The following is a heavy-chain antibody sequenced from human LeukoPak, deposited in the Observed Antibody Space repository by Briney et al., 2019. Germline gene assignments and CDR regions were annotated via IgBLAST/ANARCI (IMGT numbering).Heavy chain of an antibody. J-gene: IGHJ4*02. Sequence: QPGGSLRLSCAASGFTFSSYWMSWVRQAPGKGLEWVANINKDGGEKYYVDSVKGRFTISRDNAKNSLYLQMNSLRAEDTAVYSCARSPFAQPFDYWGQGTLVTVSS. CDR1: GFTFSSYW. V-gene: IGHV3-7*03. D-gene: IGHD3-10*01. CDR2: INKDGGEK. CDR3: ARSPFAQPFDY.